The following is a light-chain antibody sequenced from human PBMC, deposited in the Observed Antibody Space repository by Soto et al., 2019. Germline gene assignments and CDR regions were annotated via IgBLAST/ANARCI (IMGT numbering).Light chain of an antibody. J-gene: IGLJ3*02. CDR3: AAWDDSLNGPV. CDR1: SSNIGSAFH. CDR2: RND. Sequence: QSVLTQPPSVSGAPGQRVSISCTGSSSNIGSAFHVHWYRHPPGTAPQLLIYRNDQRPSGVPDRFSGSKSDTSASLAISGLQSQDEADYYCAAWDDSLNGPVFGGGTKLTVL. V-gene: IGLV1-44*01.